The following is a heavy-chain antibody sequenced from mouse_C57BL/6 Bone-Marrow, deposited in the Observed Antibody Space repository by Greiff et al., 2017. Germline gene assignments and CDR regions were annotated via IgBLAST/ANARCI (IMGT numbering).Heavy chain of an antibody. J-gene: IGHJ2*01. D-gene: IGHD1-1*01. CDR3: TVYYYGSDY. CDR2: IDPENGDT. Sequence: EVQGVESGAELVRPGASVKLSCTASGFNIKDDYMHWVKQRPEQGLEWIGWIDPENGDTEYASKFQGKATITADTSSNTAYLQLSSLTSEDTAVYYCTVYYYGSDYWGQGTTLTVSS. CDR1: GFNIKDDY. V-gene: IGHV14-4*01.